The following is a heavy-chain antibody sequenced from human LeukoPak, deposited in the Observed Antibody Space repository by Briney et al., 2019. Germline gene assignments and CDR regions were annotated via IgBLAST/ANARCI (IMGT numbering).Heavy chain of an antibody. J-gene: IGHJ4*02. CDR3: AREAAVPNTVFDY. CDR1: GFTLGNYW. Sequence: GGSLRLSCAASGFTLGNYWMYWVRHAPGKGLVWVSRIQSDGSTTTYADSVKGRFTISRDNAKNTLYLQMNSLRAEDTAVYYCAREAAVPNTVFDYWGQGSLVTVSS. V-gene: IGHV3-74*01. CDR2: IQSDGSTT. D-gene: IGHD4-17*01.